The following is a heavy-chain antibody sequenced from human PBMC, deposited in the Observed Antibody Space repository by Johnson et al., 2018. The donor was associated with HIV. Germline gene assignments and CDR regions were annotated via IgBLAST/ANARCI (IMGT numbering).Heavy chain of an antibody. J-gene: IGHJ3*02. D-gene: IGHD6-19*01. CDR2: ISYDGSNK. CDR1: GFTFSTYA. Sequence: QVQLVESGGGVVQPGRSLRLSCAASGFTFSTYAMHWVRQAPGKGLEWVAVISYDGSNKYYGDSVKGRFTISRDNSKNTLYLQVNSLRVEDTAVYYCAKDLRQVAVNDVFDIWGQGTVVSVSS. V-gene: IGHV3-30-3*01. CDR3: AKDLRQVAVNDVFDI.